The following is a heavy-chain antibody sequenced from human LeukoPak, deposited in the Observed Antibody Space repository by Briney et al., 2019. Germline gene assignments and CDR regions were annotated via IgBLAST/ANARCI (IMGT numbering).Heavy chain of an antibody. Sequence: GGSLRLSCAASGFTFSSYWMHWVRLAPGKRLVWVSRIKSDGSTNYADSVKGRFTISRDNAKNTVSLQMNSLRAEDTGVYYCARAPSEIGGYYPEYFRHWGQGTLVTVSS. V-gene: IGHV3-74*01. J-gene: IGHJ1*01. CDR2: IKSDGST. CDR3: ARAPSEIGGYYPEYFRH. D-gene: IGHD3-22*01. CDR1: GFTFSSYW.